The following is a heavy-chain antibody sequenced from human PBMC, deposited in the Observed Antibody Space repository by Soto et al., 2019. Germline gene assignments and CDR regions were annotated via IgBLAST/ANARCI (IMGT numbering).Heavy chain of an antibody. J-gene: IGHJ4*02. CDR2: IYHSGST. CDR3: ASRLGYSGYDSSPDNLIEY. V-gene: IGHV4-4*02. Sequence: SETLSLTCAVSGGSISSSNWWSWVRQPPGKGLEWIGEIYHSGSTNYNPSLKSRVTISVDKSKNQFSLKLSSVTAADTAVYYCASRLGYSGYDSSPDNLIEYWGQGTLVTVSS. D-gene: IGHD5-12*01. CDR1: GGSISSSNW.